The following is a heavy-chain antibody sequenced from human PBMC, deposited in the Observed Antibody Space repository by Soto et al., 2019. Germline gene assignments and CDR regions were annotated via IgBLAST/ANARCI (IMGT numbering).Heavy chain of an antibody. J-gene: IGHJ3*02. CDR3: ARHQRPVANWVNDAFDI. D-gene: IGHD7-27*01. CDR1: GYSFTSYW. V-gene: IGHV5-51*01. Sequence: GESLKISCKGSGYSFTSYWIGCVRQMPGKGLEWMGIIYPGDSDTRYSPSFQGQVTISADKSISTAYLQWSSLKASDTAMYYCARHQRPVANWVNDAFDIWGQGTMVTVSS. CDR2: IYPGDSDT.